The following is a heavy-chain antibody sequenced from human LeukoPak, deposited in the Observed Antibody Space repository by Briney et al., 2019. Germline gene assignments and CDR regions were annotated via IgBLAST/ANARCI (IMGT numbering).Heavy chain of an antibody. CDR2: IYYSRST. Sequence: SETLSLTCTVSGGSISSYYWSWIRQPPGKGLEWIGYIYYSRSTNYNPSLKSRVTISVDTSKNQFSLKLSSVTAADTAVYYCARIRGVVIPLFDYWGQGTLVTVSS. J-gene: IGHJ4*02. CDR3: ARIRGVVIPLFDY. V-gene: IGHV4-59*01. CDR1: GGSISSYY. D-gene: IGHD3-3*01.